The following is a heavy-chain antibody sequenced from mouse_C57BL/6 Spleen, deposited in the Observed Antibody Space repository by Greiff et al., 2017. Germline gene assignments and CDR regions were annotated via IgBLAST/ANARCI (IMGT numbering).Heavy chain of an antibody. CDR3: ARSDYYSNYYFAY. Sequence: EVQVVESGGGLVKPGGSLKLSCAASGFTFSDYGMHWVRQAPEKGLEWVAYISSGSSTIYSADTVKGRFTISRDNAKNTLFLQMTSLRSEDTAMYYCARSDYYSNYYFAYWGQGTTLTVSS. D-gene: IGHD2-5*01. CDR1: GFTFSDYG. V-gene: IGHV5-17*01. CDR2: ISSGSSTI. J-gene: IGHJ2*01.